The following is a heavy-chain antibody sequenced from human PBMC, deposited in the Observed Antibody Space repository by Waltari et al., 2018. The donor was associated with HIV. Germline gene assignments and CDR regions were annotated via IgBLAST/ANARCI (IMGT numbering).Heavy chain of an antibody. CDR3: ARMKVYESSGYPLGWLDL. CDR2: VNTSTGAP. J-gene: IGHJ5*02. CDR1: GYSFTSFF. V-gene: IGHV1-46*01. Sequence: QVQLVQSGAEVKEPGASVQISCQASGYSFTSFFLHWVRQAPGPGLEWLRWVNTSTGAPSFVQALHDRVTMAPDTSTKAVYLDLSSLGSEDTAIYYRARMKVYESSGYPLGWLDLWGQGTLVTVSS. D-gene: IGHD6-19*01.